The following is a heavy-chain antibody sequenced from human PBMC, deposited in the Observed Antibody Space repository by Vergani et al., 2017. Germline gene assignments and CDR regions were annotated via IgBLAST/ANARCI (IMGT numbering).Heavy chain of an antibody. D-gene: IGHD5-18*01. V-gene: IGHV3-15*01. CDR2: VKTKTDGGTT. J-gene: IGHJ4*02. CDR1: GFTFSNAW. Sequence: EVQLVESGGGLVKPGGSLRLSCAASGFTFSNAWMSWVRQAPGKGLEWVGRVKTKTDGGTTDYAAPVKGRFTISRHDSKNTLYLQMNSLKTEDTAVYFCSRGRGYSFGYSDYWGQGTLVTVSS. CDR3: SRGRGYSFGYSDY.